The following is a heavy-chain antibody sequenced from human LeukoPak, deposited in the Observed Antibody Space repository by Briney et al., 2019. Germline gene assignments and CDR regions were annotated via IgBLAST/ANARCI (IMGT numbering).Heavy chain of an antibody. J-gene: IGHJ3*02. Sequence: SQTLSLTCTVSGGSISSGGYYWSWIRQPPGKGLEWIGYIYHSGSTYYNPSLKSRVTISVDRSKNQFSLKLSSVTATDTAVYYCARGLYCSSTSCYQVGGAFDIWGQGTMVTVSS. V-gene: IGHV4-30-2*01. CDR1: GGSISSGGYY. CDR3: ARGLYCSSTSCYQVGGAFDI. D-gene: IGHD2-2*01. CDR2: IYHSGST.